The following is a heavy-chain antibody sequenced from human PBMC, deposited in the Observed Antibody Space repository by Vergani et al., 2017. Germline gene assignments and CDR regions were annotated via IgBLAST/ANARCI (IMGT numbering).Heavy chain of an antibody. CDR1: GYTFTGYY. CDR2: INPNSGDT. V-gene: IGHV1-2*02. D-gene: IGHD6-19*01. J-gene: IGHJ3*02. CDR3: ARDSSGWNAFDI. Sequence: QVQLVQSGAEVKKPGASVKVSCKASGYTFTGYYMHWVRQAPGQGLEWMGWINPNSGDTNYAQKVQGRVTMTRDTSISTAYMELSRLRSDDTAVYYCARDSSGWNAFDIWGQGTMVTVSS.